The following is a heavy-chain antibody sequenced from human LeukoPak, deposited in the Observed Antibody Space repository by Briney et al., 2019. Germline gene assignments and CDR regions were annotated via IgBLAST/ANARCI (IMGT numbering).Heavy chain of an antibody. CDR3: AREHPRGEVDDFDY. J-gene: IGHJ4*02. Sequence: SGTLSLTCAVSGGSISSSNWWSWVRQPPGKGLEWIGEIYHSGSTNYNPSLKSRISISVDTSKNQFSLKLTSVTAADTAVYYCAREHPRGEVDDFDYWGQGTLVTVSS. CDR2: IYHSGST. D-gene: IGHD3-16*01. CDR1: GGSISSSNW. V-gene: IGHV4-4*02.